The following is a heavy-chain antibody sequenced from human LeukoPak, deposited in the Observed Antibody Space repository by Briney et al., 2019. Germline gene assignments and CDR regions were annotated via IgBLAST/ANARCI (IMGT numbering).Heavy chain of an antibody. CDR3: AGGGDYGGNSIFY. CDR2: INPNIGGS. CDR1: GYTVTGYY. Sequence: GSVKVSCKASGYTVTGYYMNWVRQSPGQGLEWMRWINPNIGGSNYAQKFQGRVTMTRDKSITTAYLELSSLRSDDTAVYYCAGGGDYGGNSIFYWGQGTLVTVSS. D-gene: IGHD4-23*01. J-gene: IGHJ4*02. V-gene: IGHV1-2*02.